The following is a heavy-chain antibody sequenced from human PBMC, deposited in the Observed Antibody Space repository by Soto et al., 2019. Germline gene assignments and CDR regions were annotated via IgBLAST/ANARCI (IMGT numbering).Heavy chain of an antibody. CDR2: ISAYNGNT. V-gene: IGHV1-18*01. Sequence: QVQLVQSGAEVKKPGASVKVSCKASGYTFTSYGISWVRQAPGQGLEWMGWISAYNGNTNYAQKRKXRXTXTXXTSTSTASMELRSLRSDDTAVYYCTRESSSSCYDYWGQGTLVTVSS. J-gene: IGHJ4*02. CDR1: GYTFTSYG. CDR3: TRESSSSCYDY. D-gene: IGHD6-13*01.